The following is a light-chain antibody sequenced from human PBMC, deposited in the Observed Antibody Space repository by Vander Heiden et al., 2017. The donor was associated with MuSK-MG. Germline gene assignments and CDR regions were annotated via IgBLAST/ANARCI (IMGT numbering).Light chain of an antibody. J-gene: IGLJ3*02. V-gene: IGLV3-1*01. CDR3: QAWDIRHGV. CDR2: QNG. CDR1: KLGDKY. Sequence: SYELTQPPSVSVSPGQTATITCSGDKLGDKYTSWYQQRPGQSPLLVIYQNGKRPSGIPERFSGSTSGDTATLTISGTQAVDEAYYYCQAWDIRHGVFGGGTKLTVL.